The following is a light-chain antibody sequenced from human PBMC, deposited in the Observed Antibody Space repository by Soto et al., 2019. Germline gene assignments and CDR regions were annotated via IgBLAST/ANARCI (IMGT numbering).Light chain of an antibody. CDR1: QSVSSY. V-gene: IGKV3-11*01. Sequence: VLAQSPVTLYLSPGERATLSCRASQSVSSYLAWYQQKPGRAPRLLIYDASNRATGIAARFSGSGSGTDFTLTISSLETADFAVYFCQPRNNWPRSFGQGTKVDI. CDR3: QPRNNWPRS. CDR2: DAS. J-gene: IGKJ1*01.